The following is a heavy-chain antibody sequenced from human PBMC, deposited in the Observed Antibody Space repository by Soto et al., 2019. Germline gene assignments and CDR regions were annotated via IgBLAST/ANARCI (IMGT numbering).Heavy chain of an antibody. J-gene: IGHJ6*02. V-gene: IGHV3-23*01. CDR1: GFTFSSYA. CDR3: AKASATVKSDGMDV. CDR2: ISSGANT. Sequence: EVQLLESGGGLVQPGGSLRLSCAASGFTFSSYAMSWVRQAPGKGLECVSSISSGANTYYTDSVRGRFTISRDNSKNSLYLQMSSLRADDPAIYYCAKASATVKSDGMDVRGQGTTVTVSS.